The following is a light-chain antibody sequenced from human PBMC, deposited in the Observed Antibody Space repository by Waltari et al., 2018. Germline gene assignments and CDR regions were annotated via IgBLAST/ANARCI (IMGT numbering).Light chain of an antibody. CDR3: CSYAGSHTNLI. CDR2: DIS. J-gene: IGLJ2*01. V-gene: IGLV2-11*01. CDR1: SVGDYNF. Sequence: QSALTQPRSVSGSPGQSVTISCTGTSVGDYNFVSWYQQLPGKVPKLLIYDISKWPSGFPNRFSGSKSGNTASLTISGLQADDEADYYCCSYAGSHTNLIFGGGTRLTVL.